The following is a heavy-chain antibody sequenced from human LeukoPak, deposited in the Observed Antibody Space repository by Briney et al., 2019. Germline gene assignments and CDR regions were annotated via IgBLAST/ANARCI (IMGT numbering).Heavy chain of an antibody. Sequence: SETLSLTCTVSGGSISSSSYYWGWIRQPPGKGLEWIGSIYYSGSTYYNPSLKSRVTISVDTSKNQFSLKPSSVTAADTAVYYCARVMRGSGIYWGQGTLVTVSS. CDR2: IYYSGST. V-gene: IGHV4-39*07. CDR3: ARVMRGSGIY. CDR1: GGSISSSSYY. D-gene: IGHD3-10*01. J-gene: IGHJ4*02.